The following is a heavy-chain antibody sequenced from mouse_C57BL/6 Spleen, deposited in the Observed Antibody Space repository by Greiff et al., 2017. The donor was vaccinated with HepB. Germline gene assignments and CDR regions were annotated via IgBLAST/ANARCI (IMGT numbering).Heavy chain of an antibody. V-gene: IGHV2-9-1*01. CDR1: GFSLTSYA. CDR3: ASLTGTYHYYAMDY. CDR2: IWTGGGT. Sequence: VQLVESGPGLVAPSQSLSITCTVSGFSLTSYAISWVRQPPGKGLEWLGVIWTGGGTNYNSALKSRLSISKDNSKSQVFLKMNSLQTDDTARYYCASLTGTYHYYAMDYWGQGTSVTVSS. J-gene: IGHJ4*01. D-gene: IGHD4-1*01.